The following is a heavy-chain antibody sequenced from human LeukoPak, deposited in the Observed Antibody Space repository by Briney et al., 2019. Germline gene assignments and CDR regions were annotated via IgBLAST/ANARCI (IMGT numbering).Heavy chain of an antibody. Sequence: SETLSLTCTVSGGSISSYYWSWIRQPPGKGLEWIGYIYYSGSTNYNPSLKSRVTISVDTSKNQFSLKLSSVTAADTAVYYCARTQWLGSAWFDPWGQGTLVTVSS. CDR1: GGSISSYY. J-gene: IGHJ5*02. CDR2: IYYSGST. V-gene: IGHV4-59*01. CDR3: ARTQWLGSAWFDP. D-gene: IGHD6-19*01.